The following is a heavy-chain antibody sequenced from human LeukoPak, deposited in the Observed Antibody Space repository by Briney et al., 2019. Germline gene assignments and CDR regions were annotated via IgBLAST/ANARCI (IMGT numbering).Heavy chain of an antibody. Sequence: GGSLRLSCVASGFSFNNFGMSWVRQVPGKGLEWVGQTVSEIDGGTTDYAAPVKGRFTISRDDSKSTLYLQMNSLKIEDTAVYYCTTDEDWNYARKDVWGQGATVIVSS. CDR1: GFSFNNFG. D-gene: IGHD1-7*01. CDR2: TVSEIDGGTT. V-gene: IGHV3-15*04. CDR3: TTDEDWNYARKDV. J-gene: IGHJ6*02.